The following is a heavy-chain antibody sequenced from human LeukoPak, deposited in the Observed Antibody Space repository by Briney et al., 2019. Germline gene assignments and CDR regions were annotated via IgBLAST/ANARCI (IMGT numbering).Heavy chain of an antibody. Sequence: ASVRVSCKTSGYTFIDSYIHWVRQAPGQGLEWMGWISAYNGNTNYAQKLQGRVTMTTDTPTSTAYMELRSLRSDDTAVYYCARGDYMDVWGKGTTVTVSS. CDR2: ISAYNGNT. V-gene: IGHV1-18*04. CDR3: ARGDYMDV. CDR1: GYTFIDSY. J-gene: IGHJ6*03.